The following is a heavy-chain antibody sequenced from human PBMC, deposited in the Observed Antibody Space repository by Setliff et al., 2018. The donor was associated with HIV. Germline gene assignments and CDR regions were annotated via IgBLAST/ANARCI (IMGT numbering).Heavy chain of an antibody. V-gene: IGHV3-23*01. CDR2: INGGGDST. J-gene: IGHJ6*02. CDR1: GFTFSSYA. Sequence: PGESLKISCAASGFTFSSYAMSWVRQAPGRGLEWVSAINGGGDSTYYADSVKGRFTISRDNSKNTLHLQMNSLRADDTAVYYCARRGVCSGGKCPSHAMDVWGQGTTVTVSS. CDR3: ARRGVCSGGKCPSHAMDV. D-gene: IGHD2-15*01.